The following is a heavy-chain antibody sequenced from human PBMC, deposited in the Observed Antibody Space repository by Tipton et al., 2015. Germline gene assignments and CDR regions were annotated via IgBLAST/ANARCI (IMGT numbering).Heavy chain of an antibody. D-gene: IGHD3-10*01. CDR1: GGTFSTYT. V-gene: IGHV1-69*01. J-gene: IGHJ5*02. Sequence: QLVQSGAEVKKPGSSVKVSCRASGGTFSTYTFMWVRQAPGQGLEWMGGILPITGTANYAQNLQGRLTISADESTTTAYMELRSLRSEDTAVYFCARDRGITMVRGVISHKFDTWGQGTLVTVSS. CDR3: ARDRGITMVRGVISHKFDT. CDR2: ILPITGTA.